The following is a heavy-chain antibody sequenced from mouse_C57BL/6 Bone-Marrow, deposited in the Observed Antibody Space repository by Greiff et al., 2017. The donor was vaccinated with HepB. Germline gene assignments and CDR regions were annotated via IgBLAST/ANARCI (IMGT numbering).Heavy chain of an antibody. CDR1: GFNIKNTY. V-gene: IGHV14-3*01. D-gene: IGHD2-3*01. CDR3: ASGPYDGYYHTLL. CDR2: IDPANGNT. J-gene: IGHJ2*01. Sequence: EVQLQESVAELVRPGASVKLSCTASGFNIKNTYMHWVKQRPEQGLEWIGRIDPANGNTKYAPKFQGKATITADTSSNTAYLQLSSLTSEDTAIYYCASGPYDGYYHTLLWGQGTTLTVSS.